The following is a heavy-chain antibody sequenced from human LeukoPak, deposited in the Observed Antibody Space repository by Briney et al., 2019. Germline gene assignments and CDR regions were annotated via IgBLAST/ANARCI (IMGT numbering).Heavy chain of an antibody. Sequence: GASVKVSCKASGFPFINYDINRVGQATGHGREWRGWMNLKSGNTGYAQKFQGRVTMTRSTSISTAYMELSSLRSEDTAVYYCARGPGYYVSGSYYKPYYYMDVWGKGTTVAVSS. CDR3: ARGPGYYVSGSYYKPYYYMDV. D-gene: IGHD3-10*01. CDR1: GFPFINYD. J-gene: IGHJ6*03. V-gene: IGHV1-8*01. CDR2: MNLKSGNT.